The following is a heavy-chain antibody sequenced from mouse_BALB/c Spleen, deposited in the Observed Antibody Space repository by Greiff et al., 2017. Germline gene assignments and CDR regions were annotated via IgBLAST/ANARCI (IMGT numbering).Heavy chain of an antibody. Sequence: EVMLVESGGGLVQPGGSLRLSCATSGFTFTDYYMSWVRQPPGKALEWLGFIRNKANGYTTEYSASVKGRFTISRDNSQSILYLQMNTLRAEDSATYYCARDHDPWYFDVWGAGTTVTVSS. D-gene: IGHD2-3*01. V-gene: IGHV7-3*02. CDR2: IRNKANGYTT. CDR3: ARDHDPWYFDV. CDR1: GFTFTDYY. J-gene: IGHJ1*01.